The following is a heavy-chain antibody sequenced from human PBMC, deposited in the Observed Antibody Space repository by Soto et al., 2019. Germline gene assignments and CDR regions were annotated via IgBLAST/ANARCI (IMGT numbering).Heavy chain of an antibody. CDR2: MNPNSGNT. J-gene: IGHJ4*02. V-gene: IGHV1-8*01. CDR3: ARGGYSTFDY. Sequence: ASVNVYCKASGYTFTSYDINWVRLATGRGLEWMGWMNPNSGNTGYAQKFQGRVTMTRNTSISTAYMELSSLRSEDTAVYYCARGGYSTFDYWGQGTLVTVSS. D-gene: IGHD3-22*01. CDR1: GYTFTSYD.